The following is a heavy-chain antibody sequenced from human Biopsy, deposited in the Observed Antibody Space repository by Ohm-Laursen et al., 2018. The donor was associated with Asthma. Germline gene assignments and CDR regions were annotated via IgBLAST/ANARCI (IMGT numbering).Heavy chain of an antibody. Sequence: GTLSLTCSVYGGSIRSFYWSWIRRSPEKGLGWMGYVYWTGSTNYNPSLKSRITMSVDTSKNRMFLELTSVTAADTAIYYCVRAVRNEQWLAPFDYWGQGNPVNVSS. D-gene: IGHD6-19*01. CDR2: VYWTGST. V-gene: IGHV4-59*01. J-gene: IGHJ4*02. CDR3: VRAVRNEQWLAPFDY. CDR1: GGSIRSFY.